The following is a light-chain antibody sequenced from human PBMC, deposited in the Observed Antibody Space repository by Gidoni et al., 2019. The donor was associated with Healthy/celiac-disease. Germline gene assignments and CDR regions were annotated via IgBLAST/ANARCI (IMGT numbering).Light chain of an antibody. CDR2: DAS. J-gene: IGKJ1*01. CDR1: QDSSND. V-gene: IGKV1-33*01. CDR3: QQYDKWT. Sequence: IQMTQSPSPLSASLGDRVTITCQASQDSSNDLNWYQQKPGKAPKLLIYDASNLETGAPSRCSGSGSGTDFTFTRSRLQHEDMETYYCQQYDKWTFGQGTKVEIK.